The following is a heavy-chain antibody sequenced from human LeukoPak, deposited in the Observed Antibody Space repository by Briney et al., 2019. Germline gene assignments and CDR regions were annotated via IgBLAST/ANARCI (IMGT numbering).Heavy chain of an antibody. J-gene: IGHJ5*02. CDR3: AREGGTWYYNFWSGYYWFDP. D-gene: IGHD3-3*01. V-gene: IGHV3-74*01. Sequence: GGSLRLSCAASGFTFSSYWMHWVRQAPGKGLVWVSRINSDGSSTSYADSVKGRFTISRDNAKNTLYLQMNSLRAEDTAVYYCAREGGTWYYNFWSGYYWFDPWGQGTLVTVFS. CDR1: GFTFSSYW. CDR2: INSDGSST.